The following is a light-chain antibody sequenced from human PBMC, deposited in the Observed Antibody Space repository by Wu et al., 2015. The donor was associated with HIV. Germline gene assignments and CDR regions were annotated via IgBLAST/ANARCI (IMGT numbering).Light chain of an antibody. CDR3: QQYNNWPRT. CDR1: QSVSSN. V-gene: IGKV3-15*01. CDR2: GAS. Sequence: EIVMTQSPATLSVSPGERVTLSCRASQSVSSNLAWYQQKPGQGPRLLIYGASTRATGIPARFSGSGSGTEFTLTISSLQSEDFALYYCQQYNNWPRTFGQGTEGG. J-gene: IGKJ1*01.